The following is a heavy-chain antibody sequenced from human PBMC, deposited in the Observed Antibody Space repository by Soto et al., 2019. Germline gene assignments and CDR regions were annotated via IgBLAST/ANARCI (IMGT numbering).Heavy chain of an antibody. Sequence: GGSLRLSCAASAVTFTGYGMHWVRQAPGKGLEWVAVIRYDGSNTYYADSVKGRFTISRDNPKNMLYLQMNSLRADDTVIYYCARDGVGTTTYFGYFDYWGLGTLVTVSS. J-gene: IGHJ4*02. CDR2: IRYDGSNT. CDR1: AVTFTGYG. CDR3: ARDGVGTTTYFGYFDY. V-gene: IGHV3-33*01. D-gene: IGHD1-26*01.